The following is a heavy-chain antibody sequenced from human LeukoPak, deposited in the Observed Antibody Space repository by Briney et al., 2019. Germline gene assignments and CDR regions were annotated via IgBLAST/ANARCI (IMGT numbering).Heavy chain of an antibody. CDR2: IYHSGST. CDR3: ARWDSGEWFHDAFDI. Sequence: SETLSLTCGVSGYSISSGYYWGWIRQPPGKGLEWIGSIYHSGSTYYNPSLKSRVTISVDTSKNQFSLKQRSVTAAETALYYCARWDSGEWFHDAFDIWGQGTRFTVSS. CDR1: GYSISSGYY. V-gene: IGHV4-38-2*01. D-gene: IGHD3-3*01. J-gene: IGHJ3*02.